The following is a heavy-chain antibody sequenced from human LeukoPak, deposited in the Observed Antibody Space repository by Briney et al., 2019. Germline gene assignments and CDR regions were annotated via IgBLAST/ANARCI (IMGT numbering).Heavy chain of an antibody. Sequence: GGSLRLPCAGSGFTFRNYAMHWVRQAPVTGLQYVSAISTNGSRTFYANSVKGRFTISRDNAKDTVYLQMDSLRADDTAVYYCVRDSFYTGYDRGFGYWGQGALVTVSS. CDR3: VRDSFYTGYDRGFGY. D-gene: IGHD5-12*01. J-gene: IGHJ4*02. CDR1: GFTFRNYA. CDR2: ISTNGSRT. V-gene: IGHV3-64*01.